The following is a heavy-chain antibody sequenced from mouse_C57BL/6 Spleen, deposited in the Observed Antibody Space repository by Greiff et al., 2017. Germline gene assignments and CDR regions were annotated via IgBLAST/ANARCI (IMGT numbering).Heavy chain of an antibody. CDR2: IYPGSGNT. Sequence: QVQLQQPGAELVRPGASVKLSCKASGYTFTDYYINWVKQRPGQGLEWIARIYPGSGNTYYNEKFKGKATLTAEKSSSTAYMQLSSLTSEDSAVYFCARLRYDGYYGFAYWGQGTLVTVSA. J-gene: IGHJ3*01. D-gene: IGHD2-3*01. CDR1: GYTFTDYY. CDR3: ARLRYDGYYGFAY. V-gene: IGHV1-76*01.